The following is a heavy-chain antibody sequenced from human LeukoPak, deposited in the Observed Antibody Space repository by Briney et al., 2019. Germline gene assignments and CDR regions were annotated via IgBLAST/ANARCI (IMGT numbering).Heavy chain of an antibody. CDR1: GFTFTTYS. D-gene: IGHD3-9*01. CDR2: ITSSSTSM. V-gene: IGHV3-21*01. CDR3: ARTYYDILTGYNPYFDY. J-gene: IGHJ4*02. Sequence: PGGSPRLSCAASGFTFTTYSMNWVRQAPGKGLEWVSSITSSSTSMYYADSVKDRFTISRDNAKNSLYLQMNSLRAEDTAVYYCARTYYDILTGYNPYFDYWGQGTLVTVSS.